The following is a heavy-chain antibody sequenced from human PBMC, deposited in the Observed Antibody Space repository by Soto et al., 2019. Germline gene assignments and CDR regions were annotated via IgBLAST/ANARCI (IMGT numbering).Heavy chain of an antibody. CDR3: AALGSCRLDY. CDR2: INIYNGDT. Sequence: QVQLVQSGVEVKKPGASVKVSCKASRSSFSNYVISWVRQAPGQGLEWMGWINIYNGDTNYAQKLQGRVTMTTDTSTSTAYMELRNLRSDDTAVYYCAALGSCRLDYWGQGTLVTVSS. D-gene: IGHD3-16*02. J-gene: IGHJ4*02. V-gene: IGHV1-18*01. CDR1: RSSFSNYV.